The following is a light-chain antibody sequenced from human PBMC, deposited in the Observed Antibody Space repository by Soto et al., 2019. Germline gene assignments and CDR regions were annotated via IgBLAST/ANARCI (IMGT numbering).Light chain of an antibody. V-gene: IGKV3-11*01. CDR3: QQRSNWPPST. CDR1: QSVSSY. J-gene: IGKJ5*01. Sequence: VLTQSPASLSLSPGGRATLSCRASQSVSSYLAWYQQKPGQAPRLLIYDASNRATGIPARFSGSGSGTDFTLTISSLEPEVFAVYYCQQRSNWPPSTFGQGTRLEIK. CDR2: DAS.